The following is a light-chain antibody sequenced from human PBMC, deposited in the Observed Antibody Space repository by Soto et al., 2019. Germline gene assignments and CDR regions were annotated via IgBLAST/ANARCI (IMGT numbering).Light chain of an antibody. CDR3: QHRSNWRMYT. Sequence: ELVLTQSPATLSLSPGERATLSCRASQSVAGYLAWYQQKPGQGPKLLIYDSSTRATGTPARFRGSASGTDFVLTISSLEPEDFAIYYCQHRSNWRMYTFGQGTKLEIK. V-gene: IGKV3-11*01. J-gene: IGKJ2*01. CDR2: DSS. CDR1: QSVAGY.